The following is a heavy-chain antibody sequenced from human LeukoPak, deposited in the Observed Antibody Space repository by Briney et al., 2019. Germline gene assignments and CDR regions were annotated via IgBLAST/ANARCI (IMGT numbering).Heavy chain of an antibody. CDR3: ARQVNGGNFDY. CDR2: IYPGDSDT. D-gene: IGHD2-8*01. CDR1: GYSSITYW. Sequence: GESLKISCKASGYSSITYWIGWVRQMPGKGLEWMGIIYPGDSDTRYSPSFQGQVTFSVDKSTSTAYLQWSSLEASDTAIYYCARQVNGGNFDYWGQGTLVTISS. J-gene: IGHJ4*02. V-gene: IGHV5-51*01.